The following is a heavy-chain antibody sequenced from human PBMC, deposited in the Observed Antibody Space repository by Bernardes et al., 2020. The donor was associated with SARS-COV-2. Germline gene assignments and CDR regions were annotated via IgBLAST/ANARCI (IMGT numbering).Heavy chain of an antibody. CDR3: ARDSGGGTTYWFDP. CDR1: GFSISPSY. Sequence: GGSLRLSCVASGFSISPSYMYWVRQAPGKGLEWVASISGPSDTIYYADSVRGRFTISRDNAENSLDLQMNSLRVEDTAVYFCARDSGGGTTYWFDPWGQGTRVSVSS. D-gene: IGHD3-10*01. CDR2: ISGPSDTI. J-gene: IGHJ5*02. V-gene: IGHV3-48*01.